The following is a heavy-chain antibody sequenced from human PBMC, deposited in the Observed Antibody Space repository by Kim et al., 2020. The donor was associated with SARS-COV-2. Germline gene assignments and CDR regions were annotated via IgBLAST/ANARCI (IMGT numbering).Heavy chain of an antibody. V-gene: IGHV3-9*01. J-gene: IGHJ6*03. CDR1: GFTFDDYA. Sequence: GGSLRLSCAASGFTFDDYAMHWVRLAPGKGLEWVAGVNWNGDKIDYVDSVRGRFTISRDNAKHALYLQMNSLRPEDTALYYCTKVTSGWSAANYYMDVWG. CDR2: VNWNGDKI. CDR3: TKVTSGWSAANYYMDV. D-gene: IGHD6-19*01.